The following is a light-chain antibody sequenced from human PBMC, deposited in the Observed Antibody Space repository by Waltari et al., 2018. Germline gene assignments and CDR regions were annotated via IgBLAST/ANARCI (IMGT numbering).Light chain of an antibody. V-gene: IGLV2-14*01. CDR3: SSYTSSSTVV. CDR2: DVS. Sequence: QSALTQPASVSGSPGQSITISCTGTSSDVGGYNSVSWYQQHPGKAPKLMIYDVSNLPAGVSNRFSGSKSGNTASLTISGLQAEDEADYYCSSYTSSSTVVFGGGTKLTVL. CDR1: SSDVGGYNS. J-gene: IGLJ2*01.